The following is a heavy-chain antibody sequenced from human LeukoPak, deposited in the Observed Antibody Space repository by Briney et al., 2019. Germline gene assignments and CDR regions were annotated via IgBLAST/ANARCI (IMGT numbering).Heavy chain of an antibody. Sequence: GRSLRLSCAASGFTFDDYAMHWVRQAPGKGLEWVSGISWNSGSIGYADSVKGRFTISRDNARNSLYLQMNSLRAEDMALYYCASQSYAWFDPWGQGTLVTVSS. D-gene: IGHD3-16*01. CDR1: GFTFDDYA. CDR3: ASQSYAWFDP. CDR2: ISWNSGSI. J-gene: IGHJ5*02. V-gene: IGHV3-9*03.